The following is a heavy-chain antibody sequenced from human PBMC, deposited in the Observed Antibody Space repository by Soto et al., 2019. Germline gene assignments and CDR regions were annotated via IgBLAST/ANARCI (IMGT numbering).Heavy chain of an antibody. V-gene: IGHV3-48*01. CDR2: ISSSSSTI. CDR1: GFTFSSYS. D-gene: IGHD2-8*01. J-gene: IGHJ5*02. CDR3: ARDRGYCTNGVCWKENWFDP. Sequence: GGSLRLSCAASGFTFSSYSMNWVRQAPGKGLEWVSYISSSSSTIYYADSVKGRFTISRDNAKNSLYLQMNSLRAEDTAVYYCARDRGYCTNGVCWKENWFDPWGQGTLVTVSS.